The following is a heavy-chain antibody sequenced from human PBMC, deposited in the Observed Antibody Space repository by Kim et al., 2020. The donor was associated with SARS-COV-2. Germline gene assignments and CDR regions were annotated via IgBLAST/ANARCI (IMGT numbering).Heavy chain of an antibody. CDR1: SGSISYADYY. V-gene: IGHV4-31*02. Sequence: SETLSLTCTVSSGSISYADYYWSWVRQHPGRGLEWIGFISYSGDSYYNPSLKSRVTISVDTSRNQFSLNVTPVSAADTVFYYCAGCGCTAGNCFSAYFDLWGQGTLVTVS. D-gene: IGHD2-15*01. CDR3: AGCGCTAGNCFSAYFDL. J-gene: IGHJ4*02. CDR2: ISYSGDS.